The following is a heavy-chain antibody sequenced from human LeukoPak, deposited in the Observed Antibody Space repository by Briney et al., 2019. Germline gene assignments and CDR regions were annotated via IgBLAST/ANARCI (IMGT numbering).Heavy chain of an antibody. D-gene: IGHD6-19*01. V-gene: IGHV3-23*01. J-gene: IGHJ4*02. Sequence: GGSLRLSCAVSGFTFSSYAMTWVRQAPKKGLEWVSGISGSDDSTSYADSVKGRFTISRDNSKNTLYLQVNSLRADDTAVYYCAKGYSSGWFFFDYWGQGTLVTVSS. CDR2: ISGSDDST. CDR3: AKGYSSGWFFFDY. CDR1: GFTFSSYA.